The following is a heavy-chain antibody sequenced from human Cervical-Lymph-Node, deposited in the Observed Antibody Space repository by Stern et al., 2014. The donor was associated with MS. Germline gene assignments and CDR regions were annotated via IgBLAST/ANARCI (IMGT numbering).Heavy chain of an antibody. CDR3: TTRDNYGDY. D-gene: IGHD4-11*01. CDR1: ASTFSAYS. J-gene: IGHJ4*02. CDR2: IRGGSGST. V-gene: IGHV3-21*01. Sequence: EVQLVESGGGLVKPGGSLRLPCAASASTFSAYSMNWVRHAPGQGLEWVASIRGGSGSTYYGDSVKGRFAISRDNAKKSLYLHMSSLRGEDTAVYYCTTRDNYGDYWGQGTQVTVSS.